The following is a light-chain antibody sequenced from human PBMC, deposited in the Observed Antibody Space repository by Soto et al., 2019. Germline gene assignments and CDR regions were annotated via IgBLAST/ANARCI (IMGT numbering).Light chain of an antibody. CDR2: GAS. Sequence: EIVMTQSPATLSETPGERATLSCRASQSVSSNLAWYQQKPGQAPRLLIYGASTRATGIPARFSGSGSGTEFTLTLSSLQSEDFAVYYCQQYNNWPRTFGQGTKVDIK. V-gene: IGKV3-15*01. J-gene: IGKJ1*01. CDR1: QSVSSN. CDR3: QQYNNWPRT.